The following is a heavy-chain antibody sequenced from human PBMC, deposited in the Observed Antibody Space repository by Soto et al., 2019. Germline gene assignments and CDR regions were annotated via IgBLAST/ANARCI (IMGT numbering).Heavy chain of an antibody. V-gene: IGHV3-64D*06. Sequence: GGALRLSCSASGFTFTSYAMHWVRQAPGKGLEFVSAISSYGADTYYAASVKGRFAISRDNPKNTLYLQMSSLRAEDTALYYCVKEGYMRSDWYGQFDYWGQGALVTVSS. D-gene: IGHD6-19*01. CDR2: ISSYGADT. CDR3: VKEGYMRSDWYGQFDY. J-gene: IGHJ4*02. CDR1: GFTFTSYA.